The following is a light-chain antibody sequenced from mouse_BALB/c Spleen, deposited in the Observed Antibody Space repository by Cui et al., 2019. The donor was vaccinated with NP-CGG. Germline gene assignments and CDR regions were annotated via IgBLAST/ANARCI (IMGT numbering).Light chain of an antibody. V-gene: IGLV1*01. CDR1: TGAVTTSNY. Sequence: AVVTQASLPTTSPGETVTLTCRSSTGAVTTSNYANWVQEKPDHLFTGLIGGTNNRVPGVPARFSGSLIGDKAALTITGAQTEDEAIYFCALWYSNHWVFGGGTKLTVL. J-gene: IGLJ1*01. CDR3: ALWYSNHWV. CDR2: GTN.